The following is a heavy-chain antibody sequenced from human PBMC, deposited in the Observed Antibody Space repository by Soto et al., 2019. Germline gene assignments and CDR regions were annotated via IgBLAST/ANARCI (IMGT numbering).Heavy chain of an antibody. Sequence: QVQLVQSGAEVKKPGASVKVSCKASGYTFTGYYMHWVRQAPGQGLEWMGWINPNSGGTNYAQKFQGWVTMTRDTSISTAYMELSRLRSDDTAVYYCARDLWGYSGYDPKYYFDYWGQGTLVTVSS. V-gene: IGHV1-2*04. J-gene: IGHJ4*02. CDR1: GYTFTGYY. D-gene: IGHD5-12*01. CDR3: ARDLWGYSGYDPKYYFDY. CDR2: INPNSGGT.